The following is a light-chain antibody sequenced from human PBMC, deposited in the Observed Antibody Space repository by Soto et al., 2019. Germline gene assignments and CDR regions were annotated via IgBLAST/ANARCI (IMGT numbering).Light chain of an antibody. J-gene: IGKJ2*01. V-gene: IGKV1-5*03. CDR2: KAS. CDR1: QTINSW. Sequence: DIQMTQSPSTLSASAGDRVTITCRASQTINSWLAWYQHKPGKAPKLLLYKASSLESGVPSRFSGSGSGTEFTLTISSLQPDDFATYYCQQYNSYSYTFGQGTKLEIK. CDR3: QQYNSYSYT.